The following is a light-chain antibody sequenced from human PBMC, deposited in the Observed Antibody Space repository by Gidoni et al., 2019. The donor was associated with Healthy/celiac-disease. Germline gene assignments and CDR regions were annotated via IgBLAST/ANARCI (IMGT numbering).Light chain of an antibody. CDR2: LGS. J-gene: IGKJ4*01. V-gene: IGKV2-28*01. CDR3: MQALQTPL. CDR1: QSLLHSNGYNY. Sequence: DIGMTQSPLYLPVTPGEPASISCRSSQSLLHSNGYNYLDWYLQKPGQSPQLLIYLGSNRVSGVPDRFSGSGSGTDFTLKISRVEAEYVGVYYCMQALQTPLFGGGTKVEIK.